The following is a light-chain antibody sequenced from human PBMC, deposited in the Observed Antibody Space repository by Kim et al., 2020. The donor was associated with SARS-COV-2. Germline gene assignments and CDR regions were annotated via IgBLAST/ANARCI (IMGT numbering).Light chain of an antibody. CDR1: QSVSSN. V-gene: IGKV3-15*01. J-gene: IGKJ1*01. CDR2: GAS. CDR3: QQSNNWPRT. Sequence: EIVMTQSPATLSVSPGERATLSCRASQSVSSNLAWYQQKCGQAPRLLIHGASTRATGVPARFSGSGSGTEFTLTISSLQSEDFAVYYCQQSNNWPRTFGQGTKVDIK.